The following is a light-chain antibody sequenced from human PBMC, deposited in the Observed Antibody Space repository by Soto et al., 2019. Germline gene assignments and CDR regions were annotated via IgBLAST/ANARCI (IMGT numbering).Light chain of an antibody. J-gene: IGKJ1*01. CDR2: ATS. CDR3: HQFGYSPRT. CDR1: QTVNSDY. V-gene: IGKV3-20*01. Sequence: EIVLTQSPGTLSLSPGETATLSCRASQTVNSDYLAWFQQRPGQAPRLLIFATSRRATDIPDRFSGSGSGTDFTLAIRRLGPEDFAVYYCHQFGYSPRTFGQGTKVDI.